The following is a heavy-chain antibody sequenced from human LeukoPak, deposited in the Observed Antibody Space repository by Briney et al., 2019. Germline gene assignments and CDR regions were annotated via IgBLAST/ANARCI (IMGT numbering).Heavy chain of an antibody. CDR2: ISWNSGHK. V-gene: IGHV3-9*01. CDR3: AKDRRPTVSGGYFDL. J-gene: IGHJ2*01. D-gene: IGHD3-10*01. CDR1: GFSFDDYS. Sequence: GGSLRLSCAASGFSFDDYSMHWVRQAPGKGLEWVSGISWNSGHKGYADSVKGRFTISRDNAKNSLYLRMNSLRAEDTALYYCAKDRRPTVSGGYFDLWGRGTLVIVSS.